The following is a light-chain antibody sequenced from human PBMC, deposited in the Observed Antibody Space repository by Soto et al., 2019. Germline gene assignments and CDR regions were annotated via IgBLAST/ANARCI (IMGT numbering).Light chain of an antibody. Sequence: EIVLTQSPGTLALSPGEGATVSCRASQSVSKYLAWYQQKPGQAPRLLIYGASSRATGIPDSFSGSGSGTDFTLTISRLEPEDFAVYYCQQYRGSPQTFGQGTKVDIK. CDR3: QQYRGSPQT. CDR1: QSVSKY. CDR2: GAS. V-gene: IGKV3-20*01. J-gene: IGKJ1*01.